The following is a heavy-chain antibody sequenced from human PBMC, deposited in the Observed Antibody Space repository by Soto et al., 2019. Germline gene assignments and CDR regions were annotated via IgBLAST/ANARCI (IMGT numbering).Heavy chain of an antibody. V-gene: IGHV1-8*01. J-gene: IGHJ4*02. CDR1: GYTFNDYD. Sequence: QVQVVQSRAEVKKPGASVKVSCKTSGYTFNDYDINWVRQAPGQGLEWMGWVSPDSGNSGYAKQFQGRVTMTRDTSISTVYMELNSLTSEDTAVYYCEVTTGYWGQGTMVTVSS. CDR3: EVTTGY. D-gene: IGHD2-2*03. CDR2: VSPDSGNS.